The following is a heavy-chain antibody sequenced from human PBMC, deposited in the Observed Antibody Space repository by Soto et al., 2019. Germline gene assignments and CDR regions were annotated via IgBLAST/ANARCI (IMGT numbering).Heavy chain of an antibody. V-gene: IGHV3-23*01. Sequence: GGSLRLSCAASGFTFSSYAMSWVRQAPGKGLEWVSAISGSGGSTYYADSVKGRFTISRDNSKNTLYLQMNSLRAEDTAVYYCTTTDPKYCSGGSCQRAEYFQHWGQGTLVTVSS. J-gene: IGHJ1*01. CDR2: ISGSGGST. CDR3: TTTDPKYCSGGSCQRAEYFQH. CDR1: GFTFSSYA. D-gene: IGHD2-15*01.